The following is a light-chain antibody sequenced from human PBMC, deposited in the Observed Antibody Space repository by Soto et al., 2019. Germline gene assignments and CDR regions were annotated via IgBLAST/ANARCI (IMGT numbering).Light chain of an antibody. Sequence: EIVLTQSPATLSLSPGERATLSCRASQSVSSYLAWYQHQVGQAPRLLIYDASNRATGIPARFSGSGSGTDFTLTISSLEPEDFAVYYCKHRSSGLGTFAQGT. CDR1: QSVSSY. CDR2: DAS. CDR3: KHRSSGLGT. V-gene: IGKV3-11*01. J-gene: IGKJ1*01.